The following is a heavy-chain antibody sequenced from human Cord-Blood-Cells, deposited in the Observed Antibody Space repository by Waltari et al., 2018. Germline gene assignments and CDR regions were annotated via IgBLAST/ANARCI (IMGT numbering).Heavy chain of an antibody. CDR1: GFTFSDHY. CDR2: TRNKANSYTT. J-gene: IGHJ3*02. D-gene: IGHD6-13*01. V-gene: IGHV3-72*01. CDR3: ARDRRGSSSWYAFDI. Sequence: EVQLVESGGGLVKPGGSLSLSGAASGFTFSDHYMDWVRQPPGQGLEWVGGTRNKANSYTTEYAASVKGRFTISRDDSKNSLYLQMNSLKTEDTAVYYCARDRRGSSSWYAFDIWGQGTMVTVSS.